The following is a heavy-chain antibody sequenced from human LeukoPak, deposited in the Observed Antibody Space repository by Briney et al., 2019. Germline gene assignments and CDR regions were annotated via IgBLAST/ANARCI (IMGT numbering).Heavy chain of an antibody. J-gene: IGHJ6*03. CDR1: GVTVSSNY. V-gene: IGHV3-53*01. D-gene: IGHD3-10*01. CDR2: IYSGGST. CDR3: ARGGGSGSFIYYYYMDV. Sequence: PGGSLRLSCAASGVTVSSNYMSWVRQAPGQGLEWVSVIYSGGSTYYADSVKGRFTISRDNSKNTLYLQMNSLRAEDTAVYYCARGGGSGSFIYYYYMDVWGKGTTVTVSS.